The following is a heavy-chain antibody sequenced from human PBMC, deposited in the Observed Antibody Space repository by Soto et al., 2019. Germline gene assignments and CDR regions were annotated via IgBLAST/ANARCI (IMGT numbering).Heavy chain of an antibody. CDR2: IHSSGTT. V-gene: IGHV4-4*07. CDR1: SGSINSFY. D-gene: IGHD1-7*01. Sequence: SKTLSLTCTVSSGSINSFYWSWIRQPAGKGLEWIGRIHSSGTTNYNPSLKSRVTMSVDTSRNQFSLKLTSVTAADTAVYYCARDRIIGTSYSDYWGQGVLVTVSS. J-gene: IGHJ4*02. CDR3: ARDRIIGTSYSDY.